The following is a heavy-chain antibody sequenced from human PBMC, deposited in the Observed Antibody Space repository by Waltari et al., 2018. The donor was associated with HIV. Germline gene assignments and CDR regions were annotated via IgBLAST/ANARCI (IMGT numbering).Heavy chain of an antibody. Sequence: VQMLESGGDLVQPGGTLRLSCAVSGLNFATSGLGGVRQDPGRRLEWMAAMTSSGGRTYYAESVKGRFIISRDNSKKTVTLQLKNLRLGDTAMYYCATFNIGSGWYLKSPIRIWGQGTLVTVS. D-gene: IGHD6-19*01. J-gene: IGHJ4*02. V-gene: IGHV3-23*01. CDR1: GLNFATSG. CDR3: ATFNIGSGWYLKSPIRI. CDR2: MTSSGGRT.